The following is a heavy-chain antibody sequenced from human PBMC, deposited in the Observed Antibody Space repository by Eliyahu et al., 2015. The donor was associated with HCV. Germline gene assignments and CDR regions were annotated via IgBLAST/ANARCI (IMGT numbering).Heavy chain of an antibody. CDR1: GDSVDSNSAA. CDR3: SREYRRTTDF. CDR2: TYYRSTWYS. Sequence: QVQMEQSGPGLVKTSQTLSLSCAISGDSVDSNSAAWSWIRQSPSRGLEXLGKTYYRSTWYSDYALSVKGRITIKADTSKNQFSLQLRSVTPEDTAVYYCSREYRRTTDFWGQGTLVTVSS. D-gene: IGHD3/OR15-3a*01. J-gene: IGHJ4*02. V-gene: IGHV6-1*01.